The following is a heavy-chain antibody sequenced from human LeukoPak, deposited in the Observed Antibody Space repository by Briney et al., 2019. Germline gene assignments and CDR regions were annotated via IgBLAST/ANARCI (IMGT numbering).Heavy chain of an antibody. D-gene: IGHD6-13*01. J-gene: IGHJ3*02. Sequence: TSETLSLTCSVSGGSINNYYWNWIRQPPGKGLEWIGFIYYSGSTSYNPSLKSRVTISIDTSNKQFSLKLSSVTAADTAVYYCVRDISSSSWYGNAFDIWGQGTMVTVSS. V-gene: IGHV4-59*01. CDR1: GGSINNYY. CDR2: IYYSGST. CDR3: VRDISSSSWYGNAFDI.